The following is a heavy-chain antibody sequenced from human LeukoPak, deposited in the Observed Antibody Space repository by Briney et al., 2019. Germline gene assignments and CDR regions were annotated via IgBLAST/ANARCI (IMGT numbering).Heavy chain of an antibody. D-gene: IGHD4-23*01. CDR2: INPNSGGT. Sequence: ASVKVSCKASGYTFTGYYMHWVRQAPGQGLEWMGRINPNSGGTNYAQKFQGRVTMTRDTSISTAYMELSRLRSDDRAVYYCYGGNSDFQHWAQGTLVTVSS. V-gene: IGHV1-2*06. CDR1: GYTFTGYY. CDR3: YGGNSDFQH. J-gene: IGHJ1*01.